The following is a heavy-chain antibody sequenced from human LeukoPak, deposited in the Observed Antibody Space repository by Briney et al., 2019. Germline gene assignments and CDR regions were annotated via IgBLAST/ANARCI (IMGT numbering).Heavy chain of an antibody. Sequence: MSSETLSLTCTVSGGSISSSSYYWGWIRQPPGKGLEWIGSIYYSGSTYYNPSLKSRVTISVDTSKNQFSLKLSSVTAADTAVYYCARQRGDYGDYFDYWGQGTLVTVSS. J-gene: IGHJ4*02. CDR3: ARQRGDYGDYFDY. CDR2: IYYSGST. V-gene: IGHV4-39*01. CDR1: GGSISSSSYY. D-gene: IGHD4-17*01.